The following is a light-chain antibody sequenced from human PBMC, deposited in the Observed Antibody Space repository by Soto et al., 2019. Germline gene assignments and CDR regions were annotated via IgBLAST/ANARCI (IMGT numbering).Light chain of an antibody. V-gene: IGKV3-11*01. CDR2: DAS. CDR1: QSVTSY. J-gene: IGKJ5*01. CDR3: QQRRSWPIT. Sequence: EIVLTQSPATLSLSPGEGATLSCSASQSVTSYLAWYQQSPGQAPRLLIYDASSRATGIPARFSGSGSGTDFTLTISSLEPEDFAIYYCQQRRSWPITFGQGTRLEIK.